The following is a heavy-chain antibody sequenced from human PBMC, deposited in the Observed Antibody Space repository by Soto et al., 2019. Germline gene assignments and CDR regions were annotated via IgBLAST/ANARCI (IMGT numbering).Heavy chain of an antibody. CDR1: GGTFSSYA. CDR3: ARGLVNSGSYLGYDAFDV. CDR2: IVPIFGTA. Sequence: SVKVSCKASGGTFSSYAISWVRQAPGQGLEWIGGIVPIFGTANYAQKFQGRVTITADESTSTAYMELSSLRSEDTAVYYCARGLVNSGSYLGYDAFDVWGQGTMVTVSS. D-gene: IGHD1-26*01. V-gene: IGHV1-69*13. J-gene: IGHJ3*01.